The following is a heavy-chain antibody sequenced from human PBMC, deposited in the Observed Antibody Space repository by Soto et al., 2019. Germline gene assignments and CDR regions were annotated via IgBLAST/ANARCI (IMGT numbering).Heavy chain of an antibody. J-gene: IGHJ4*02. D-gene: IGHD3-3*01. CDR3: AKVSRAFRVLTPDFDS. Sequence: ASVKVSCKASGYRFSSYAIQWVRQAPGQRLEWMGWINVGNGNTKYSQKFQDRVTIIRDTSANTAYMEVSSLRSEDTAVYYCAKVSRAFRVLTPDFDSWGQGTLVTVSS. V-gene: IGHV1-3*01. CDR2: INVGNGNT. CDR1: GYRFSSYA.